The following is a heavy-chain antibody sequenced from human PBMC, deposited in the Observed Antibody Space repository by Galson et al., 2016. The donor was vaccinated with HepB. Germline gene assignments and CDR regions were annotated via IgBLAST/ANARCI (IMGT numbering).Heavy chain of an antibody. Sequence: SLRLSCAASGFTFSSYSMNWVRQAPGKGLEWVSSISSRSSYIYSADSVKGRFTISRDNAKNSLYLQMNSLGAEDTAVYYCARGDIVGAIFDYWGQGTLVTVSS. CDR3: ARGDIVGAIFDY. CDR2: ISSRSSYI. D-gene: IGHD1-26*01. V-gene: IGHV3-21*01. J-gene: IGHJ4*02. CDR1: GFTFSSYS.